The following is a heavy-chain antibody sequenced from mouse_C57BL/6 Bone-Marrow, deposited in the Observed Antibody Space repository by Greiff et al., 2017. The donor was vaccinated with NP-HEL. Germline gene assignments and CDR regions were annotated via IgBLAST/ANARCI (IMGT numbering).Heavy chain of an antibody. CDR3: TRRGLIYYGNYDWFAY. V-gene: IGHV1-5*01. CDR1: GYTFTSYW. CDR2: IYPGNSDT. J-gene: IGHJ3*01. Sequence: VQLQQSGTVLARPGASVKMSCKTSGYTFTSYWMHWVKQRPGQGLEWIGAIYPGNSDTSYNQKFKGKAKLTAVTSASTAYMELSSLTNEDSAVYYCTRRGLIYYGNYDWFAYWGQGTLVTVSA. D-gene: IGHD2-1*01.